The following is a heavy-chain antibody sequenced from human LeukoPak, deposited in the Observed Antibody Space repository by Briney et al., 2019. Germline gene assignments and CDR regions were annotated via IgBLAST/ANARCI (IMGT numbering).Heavy chain of an antibody. CDR3: ARLLRFFGRSRYMDV. D-gene: IGHD3-3*01. Sequence: GGSLRPSRAASGFTVSSNFMSWVRQAPGKGLEWVSVIYSGGSTHYADSVKGRFTISRDNSKNTLYLQMNSLRAEDTAVYYCARLLRFFGRSRYMDVWGKGTTVTVSS. J-gene: IGHJ6*03. V-gene: IGHV3-53*01. CDR2: IYSGGST. CDR1: GFTVSSNF.